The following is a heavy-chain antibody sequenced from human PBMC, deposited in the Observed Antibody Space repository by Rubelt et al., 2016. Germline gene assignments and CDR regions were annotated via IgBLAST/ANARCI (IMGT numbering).Heavy chain of an antibody. CDR1: GGSFSGYY. Sequence: VQLQQWGAGLLKPSETLSLTWAVFGGSFSGYYWSWIRQPPGKGLEWVSSISTDGGYIYYIDSVKGRFTISRDNANNSIYLPMAGLGAEDTAVYHCVGGIISPSGWKYLDYWGQGILVTVSS. D-gene: IGHD3-22*01. V-gene: IGHV3-21*01. J-gene: IGHJ4*01. CDR2: ISTDGGYI. CDR3: VGGIISPSGWKYLDY.